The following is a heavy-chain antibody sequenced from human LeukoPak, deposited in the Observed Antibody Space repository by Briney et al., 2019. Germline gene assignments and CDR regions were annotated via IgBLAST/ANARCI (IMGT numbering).Heavy chain of an antibody. CDR1: GGSFSGYY. D-gene: IGHD6-6*01. CDR2: INHSGST. J-gene: IGHJ6*02. Sequence: SETLSLTCAVYGGSFSGYYWSWIRQPPGKGLEWIGEINHSGSTNYNPSLKSRVTISVDTSKNQFSLKLSSVTAADTAVYYCARDSRIAARPYYYGMDVWGQGTTVTVSS. CDR3: ARDSRIAARPYYYGMDV. V-gene: IGHV4-34*01.